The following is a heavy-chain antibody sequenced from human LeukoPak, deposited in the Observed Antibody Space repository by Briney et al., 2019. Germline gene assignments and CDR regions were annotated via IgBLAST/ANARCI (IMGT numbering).Heavy chain of an antibody. CDR1: GITFSNYA. CDR2: ISGSAHKI. Sequence: GGSLRLSCVASGITFSNYAVSWVRQAPEKGLDWVSVISGSAHKIRYADSVKGRFTISRDNSENIVYLQMNSLRAEDTAIYYCTTAAGYNYGQYWGQGTLVTVSS. CDR3: TTAAGYNYGQY. J-gene: IGHJ4*02. V-gene: IGHV3-23*01. D-gene: IGHD5-18*01.